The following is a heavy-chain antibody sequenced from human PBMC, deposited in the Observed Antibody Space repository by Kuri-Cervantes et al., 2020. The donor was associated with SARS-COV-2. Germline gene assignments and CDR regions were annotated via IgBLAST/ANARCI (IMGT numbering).Heavy chain of an antibody. CDR2: IYSGGST. CDR1: GFTFSSYA. V-gene: IGHV3-66*01. J-gene: IGHJ4*02. CDR3: TTLIDY. Sequence: GESLKISCAASGFTFSSYAMHWVRQAPGKGLEWVSVIYSGGSTYYADSVKGRFTISRDNSKNTLYLQMNSLRAGDTAVYYCTTLIDYWGQGVLVTVSS.